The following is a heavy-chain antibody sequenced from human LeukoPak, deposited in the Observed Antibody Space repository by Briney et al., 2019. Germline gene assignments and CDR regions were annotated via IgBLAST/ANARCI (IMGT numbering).Heavy chain of an antibody. CDR1: GYTFTSYG. CDR3: ARGENLCSGGSCHPEYFDY. V-gene: IGHV1-18*01. CDR2: ISAYNGNT. D-gene: IGHD2-15*01. Sequence: ASVKVSCKASGYTFTSYGISWVRQAPGQGLEWMGWISAYNGNTNYAQKLQGRVTMTTDTSTSTAYMELRSLRSDDTAVYYCARGENLCSGGSCHPEYFDYWGQGTLVTVSS. J-gene: IGHJ4*02.